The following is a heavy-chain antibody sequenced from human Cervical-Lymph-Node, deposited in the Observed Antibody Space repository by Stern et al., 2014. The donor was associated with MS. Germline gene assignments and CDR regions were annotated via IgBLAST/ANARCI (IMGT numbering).Heavy chain of an antibody. CDR3: ASRDGDY. Sequence: QLQLQESGPGLVKLSETLSLTCTVSGGSISSYYCSWIRQPPGNGLEWIGYIYYSGSTNYNPSLKSRVTISVDTSKNQFSLKLSSVTAADTAVYYCASRDGDYWGQGTLVTVSS. V-gene: IGHV4-59*01. D-gene: IGHD5-24*01. CDR2: IYYSGST. CDR1: GGSISSYY. J-gene: IGHJ4*02.